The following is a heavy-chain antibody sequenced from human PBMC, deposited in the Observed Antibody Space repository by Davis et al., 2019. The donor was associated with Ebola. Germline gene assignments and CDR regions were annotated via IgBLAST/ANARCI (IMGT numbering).Heavy chain of an antibody. Sequence: KVSCKGSGYSFTSYWIGWVRQMPGKGLEWMGIIYPGDSDTRYSPSFQGQVTISADKSISTAHLQWSSLKASDTAMYYCARGSVVVAAVFDYWGQGTLVTVSS. CDR2: IYPGDSDT. J-gene: IGHJ4*02. CDR1: GYSFTSYW. CDR3: ARGSVVVAAVFDY. V-gene: IGHV5-51*01. D-gene: IGHD2-15*01.